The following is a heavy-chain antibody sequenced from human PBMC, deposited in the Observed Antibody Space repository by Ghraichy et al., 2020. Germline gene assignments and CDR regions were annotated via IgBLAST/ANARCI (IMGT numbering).Heavy chain of an antibody. V-gene: IGHV4-61*01. CDR1: GGSVSSGSYY. Sequence: SQTLSLTCTVSGGSVSSGSYYWSWIRQPPGKGLEWIGYIYYSGSTNYNPSLKSRVTISVDTSKNQFSLKLSSVTAADTAVYYCARGYGDYYFDYWGQGTLVTVSS. J-gene: IGHJ4*02. CDR3: ARGYGDYYFDY. CDR2: IYYSGST. D-gene: IGHD4-17*01.